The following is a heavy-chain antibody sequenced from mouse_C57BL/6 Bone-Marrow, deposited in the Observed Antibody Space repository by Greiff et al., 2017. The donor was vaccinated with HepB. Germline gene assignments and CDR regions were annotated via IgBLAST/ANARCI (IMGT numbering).Heavy chain of an antibody. V-gene: IGHV1-61*01. CDR2: IYPSDSET. CDR3: ARLRWYYSNYDYFDY. D-gene: IGHD2-5*01. Sequence: QVQLQQPGAELVRPGSSVKLSCKASGYTFTSYWMDWVKQRPGQGLEWIGNIYPSDSETHYNQKFKDKATLTVDKSSSTAYMQLSSLTSEDSAVYYCARLRWYYSNYDYFDYWGQGTTLTVSS. J-gene: IGHJ2*01. CDR1: GYTFTSYW.